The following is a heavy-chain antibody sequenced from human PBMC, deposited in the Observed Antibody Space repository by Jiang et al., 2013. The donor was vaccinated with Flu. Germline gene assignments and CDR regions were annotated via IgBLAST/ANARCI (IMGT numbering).Heavy chain of an antibody. CDR2: ISSSSGYI. D-gene: IGHD3-9*01. V-gene: IGHV3-21*01. CDR1: GFTFSTYT. CDR3: GRPLTSTGKYSGY. Sequence: ILSCAASGFTFSTYTMNWVRQAPGKGLEWVSSISSSSGYIYYADSVKGRFTVSRDNAKNSLYLQMNSLRAEDTAVYYCGRPLTSTGKYSGYWGQGTLVTVSS. J-gene: IGHJ4*02.